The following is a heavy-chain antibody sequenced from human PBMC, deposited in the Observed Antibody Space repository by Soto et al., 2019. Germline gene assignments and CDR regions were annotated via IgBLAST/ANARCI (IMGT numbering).Heavy chain of an antibody. CDR3: AKDLWATVVVLTGIEAYDV. V-gene: IGHV3-23*01. CDR2: ISNSGDSA. D-gene: IGHD2-2*01. CDR1: GLTFSSFA. J-gene: IGHJ3*01. Sequence: EAQLLESGGGLVQPGGSLRLSCAASGLTFSSFAMSWVRQAPGKGLEWVSTISNSGDSAHYADSVKGRFTISRDNSKNTLYLQMNSLRGEDTDIYDWAKDLWATVVVLTGIEAYDVWGQGTMVTVSS.